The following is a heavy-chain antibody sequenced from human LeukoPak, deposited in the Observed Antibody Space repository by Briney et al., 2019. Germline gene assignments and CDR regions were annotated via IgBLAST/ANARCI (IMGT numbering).Heavy chain of an antibody. CDR1: GFTFTSYG. V-gene: IGHV3-23*01. CDR2: ISGSGDAT. J-gene: IGHJ4*02. Sequence: GGSLRLSCVASGFTFTSYGMSWVRQAPGKRLEWVSGISGSGDATYYADSVKGRFTISRDNSKNTLYLQMNSLRAEDTAVYYCARANYDSRGYYEGFDYWGQGTLVTVSS. CDR3: ARANYDSRGYYEGFDY. D-gene: IGHD3-22*01.